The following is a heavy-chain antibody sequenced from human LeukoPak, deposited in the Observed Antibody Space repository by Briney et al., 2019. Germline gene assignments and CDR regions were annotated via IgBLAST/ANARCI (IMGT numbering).Heavy chain of an antibody. Sequence: PGGSLRLSCAASGFTFSSYSMNWVRQAPGKGLEWVSAISGSGGSTYYADSVKGRFTISRENSKNTLYLQMNSLRAEDTAVYYCAKGAHYYDLKLGTWIDYWGQGTLVTVSS. J-gene: IGHJ4*02. D-gene: IGHD3-22*01. CDR3: AKGAHYYDLKLGTWIDY. CDR1: GFTFSSYS. CDR2: ISGSGGST. V-gene: IGHV3-23*01.